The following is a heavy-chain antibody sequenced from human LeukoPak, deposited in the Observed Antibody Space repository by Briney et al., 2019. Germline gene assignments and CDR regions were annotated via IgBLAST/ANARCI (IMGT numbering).Heavy chain of an antibody. V-gene: IGHV3-48*02. D-gene: IGHD1-26*01. Sequence: GGSLRLSCAASGFTVSSNFMSWVRKAPGKGLEWVSYISSSSSTLYYADSVKGRFTISRDNAKNSLYLQMNSLRDEDTAVYYCARDLMGATGAFDYWGQGTLVTVSS. J-gene: IGHJ4*02. CDR1: GFTVSSNF. CDR3: ARDLMGATGAFDY. CDR2: ISSSSSTL.